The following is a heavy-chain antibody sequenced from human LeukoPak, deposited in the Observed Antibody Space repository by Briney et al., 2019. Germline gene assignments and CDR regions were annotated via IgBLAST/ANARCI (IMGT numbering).Heavy chain of an antibody. D-gene: IGHD4-17*01. J-gene: IGHJ4*02. Sequence: SETLSLTCTVSGYSISSSYYWSWIRQPAGKGLEWIGYIYYSGSTNYNPSLKSRVTISVDTSKNQFSLKLSSVTAADTAVYYCARDSHYGTGFDYWGQGTLVTVSS. CDR3: ARDSHYGTGFDY. CDR2: IYYSGST. V-gene: IGHV4-61*10. CDR1: GYSISSSYY.